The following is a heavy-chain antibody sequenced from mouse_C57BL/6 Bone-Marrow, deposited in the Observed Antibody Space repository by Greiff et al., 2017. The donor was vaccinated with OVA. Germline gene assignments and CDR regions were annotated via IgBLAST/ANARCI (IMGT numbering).Heavy chain of an antibody. CDR1: GYTFTDYE. J-gene: IGHJ2*01. CDR3: TAPYGNYPYFDY. CDR2: SDPVTGGT. V-gene: IGHV1-15*01. Sequence: QVQLKESGAELVRPGASVTLSCKASGYTFTDYEMHWVNQTPLHGLEWIGASDPVTGGTANNQKFKGRAILTADKSSSTTYMELRSLTSEDSAVYYCTAPYGNYPYFDYWGQGTTLTGSS. D-gene: IGHD2-1*01.